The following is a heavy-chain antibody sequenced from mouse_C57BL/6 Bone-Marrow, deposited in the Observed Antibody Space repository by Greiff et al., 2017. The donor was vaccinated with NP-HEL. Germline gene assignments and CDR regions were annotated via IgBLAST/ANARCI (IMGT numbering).Heavy chain of an antibody. Sequence: VQLQQPGAELVKPGASVKLSFKASGYTFTDYYMNWVKQSHGKSLEWIGVINPYNGGTSYNQKFKGKATLTVDKSSSTAYMELNSLTSEDSAVYYCARGYWGQGTTLTVSS. CDR2: INPYNGGT. V-gene: IGHV1-19*01. CDR1: GYTFTDYY. J-gene: IGHJ2*01. CDR3: ARGY.